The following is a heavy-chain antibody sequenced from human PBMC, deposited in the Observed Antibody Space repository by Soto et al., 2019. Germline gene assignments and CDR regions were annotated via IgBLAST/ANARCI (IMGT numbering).Heavy chain of an antibody. CDR1: GGSISSNSYY. J-gene: IGHJ4*02. CDR3: ARLSSDSSGLYLDY. Sequence: SETLSLTCTVSGGSISSNSYYWGCIRQPPGKGLEWIGTIYYSGITYYNPSLKSRVTISVDTSENQFSLKLSSVTAADTALYYCARLSSDSSGLYLDYWGQGTLVTVSS. V-gene: IGHV4-39*01. CDR2: IYYSGIT. D-gene: IGHD3-22*01.